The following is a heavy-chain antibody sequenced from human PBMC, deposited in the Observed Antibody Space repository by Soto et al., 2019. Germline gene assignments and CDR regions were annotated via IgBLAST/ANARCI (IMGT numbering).Heavy chain of an antibody. CDR3: ARMSTFGSLNWFDP. CDR2: MNPGSGDT. D-gene: IGHD3-10*01. J-gene: IGHJ5*02. Sequence: ASVKVSCKASGYTFTNNDVTWVRQATGQGLEWMGWMNPGSGDTGYAQKFQGRVTMTRNISIATAYMELSSLRSEDTAIYYCARMSTFGSLNWFDPWGQGTLVTVSS. CDR1: GYTFTNND. V-gene: IGHV1-8*01.